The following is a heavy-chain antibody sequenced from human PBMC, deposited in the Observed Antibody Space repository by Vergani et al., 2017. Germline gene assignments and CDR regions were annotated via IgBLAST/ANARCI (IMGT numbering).Heavy chain of an antibody. CDR1: GFTFSSYA. V-gene: IGHV3-23*01. CDR2: ISGSGGST. Sequence: EVQLLESGGGLVQPGGSLRLSCAASGFTFSSYAMSWVRQAPGKGLEWVSAISGSGGSTYYADSVKGRFTISRDNSKNTLYLQMNSLRAEDTAVYYCARGHCSSTSCGYMPEFDPWGQGTLVTVSS. D-gene: IGHD2-2*01. J-gene: IGHJ5*02. CDR3: ARGHCSSTSCGYMPEFDP.